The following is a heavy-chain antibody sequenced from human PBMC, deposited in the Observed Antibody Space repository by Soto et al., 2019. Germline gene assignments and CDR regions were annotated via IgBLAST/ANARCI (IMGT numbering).Heavy chain of an antibody. Sequence: GASVKVSCKASGYTFTSYGISWVRQAPGQGLEWMGWISAYNGNTNYAQKLQGRVTMTTDTSTSTAYMELRSLRSDDTAVYYCARDSNIGSWNWSGLLGAFDIWGQGTMVTVSS. V-gene: IGHV1-18*01. D-gene: IGHD1-26*01. CDR3: ARDSNIGSWNWSGLLGAFDI. CDR1: GYTFTSYG. CDR2: ISAYNGNT. J-gene: IGHJ3*02.